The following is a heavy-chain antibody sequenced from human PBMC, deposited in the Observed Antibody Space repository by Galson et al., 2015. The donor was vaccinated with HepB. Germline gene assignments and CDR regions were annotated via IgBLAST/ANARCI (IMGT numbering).Heavy chain of an antibody. V-gene: IGHV3-9*01. Sequence: SLRLSCAASGFTFDDYAMHWVRQAPGKGLEWVSGISWNSGSIGYADSVKGRFTISRDNAKNSLYLQMNSLRAEDTALYYCAKDYRGFDYWGQGTLVTVSS. CDR3: AKDYRGFDY. J-gene: IGHJ4*02. CDR1: GFTFDDYA. CDR2: ISWNSGSI. D-gene: IGHD4-11*01.